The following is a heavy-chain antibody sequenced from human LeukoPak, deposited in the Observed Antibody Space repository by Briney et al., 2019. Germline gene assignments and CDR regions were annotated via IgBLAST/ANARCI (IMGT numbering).Heavy chain of an antibody. CDR3: ARDRAWNYFDY. V-gene: IGHV3-30*04. Sequence: GGSLRLSCSASGFVFSIYTMHWVRQAPGKGLEWVAIISNDGSRKYYAHSVEGRFTISRDNSKNTPYLQMDSLRAEDTAVYYCARDRAWNYFDYWGQGTLVTVSS. CDR1: GFVFSIYT. D-gene: IGHD3-3*01. CDR2: ISNDGSRK. J-gene: IGHJ4*02.